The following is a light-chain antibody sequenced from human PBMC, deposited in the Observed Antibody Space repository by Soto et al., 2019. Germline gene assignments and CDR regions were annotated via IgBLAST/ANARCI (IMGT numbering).Light chain of an antibody. Sequence: QSALTQPPSASGSPGQSVTISCTGSSSDVVGYNYVSWYQQHPGKAPKLMIYEVSKRPSGAPDRFSGSKSGNTASLTVSGLQAEDEADYYRSSYAGSNNLLFGGGTKLTVL. CDR3: SSYAGSNNLL. V-gene: IGLV2-8*01. CDR2: EVS. CDR1: SSDVVGYNY. J-gene: IGLJ3*02.